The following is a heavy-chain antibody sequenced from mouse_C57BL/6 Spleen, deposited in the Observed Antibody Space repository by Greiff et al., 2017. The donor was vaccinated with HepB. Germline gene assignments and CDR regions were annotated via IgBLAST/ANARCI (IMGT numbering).Heavy chain of an antibody. V-gene: IGHV1-50*01. CDR2: IDPSDSYT. J-gene: IGHJ1*03. Sequence: QVQLQQPGAELVKPGASVKLSCKASGYTFTSYWMQWVKQRPGQGLEWIGEIDPSDSYTNYNQKFKGKATLTVDTSSSTAYMQLSSLTSEDSAVYYCARSHYSNYQWYFDVWGTGTTVTVSS. CDR1: GYTFTSYW. D-gene: IGHD2-5*01. CDR3: ARSHYSNYQWYFDV.